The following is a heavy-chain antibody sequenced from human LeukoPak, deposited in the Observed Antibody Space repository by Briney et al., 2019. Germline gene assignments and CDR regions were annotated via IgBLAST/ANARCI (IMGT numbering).Heavy chain of an antibody. V-gene: IGHV4-38-2*02. CDR3: ARDNYDILTGYDY. CDR1: GYSISSGYY. Sequence: SETLSLTCAVSGYSISSGYYWGWIRQPPGKGLEWIGSIYHSRSTYYNPSLKSRVTISVDTSKNQFSLKLSSVTAADTAVYYCARDNYDILTGYDYWGQGTLVTVSS. D-gene: IGHD3-9*01. J-gene: IGHJ4*02. CDR2: IYHSRST.